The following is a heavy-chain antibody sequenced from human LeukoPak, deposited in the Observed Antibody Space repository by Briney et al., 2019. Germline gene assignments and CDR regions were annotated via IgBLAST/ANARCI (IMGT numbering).Heavy chain of an antibody. CDR3: ARHPGKVTNDWYFDL. J-gene: IGHJ2*01. Sequence: ASVNVSCKASGYTFTGYYMHWVRQAPGQGLEWMGWINPNSGGTNYAQKFQGRVTMTRDTSITTAYMELSRLSSDDTAVYYCARHPGKVTNDWYFDLWGRGTLVTVSS. CDR2: INPNSGGT. V-gene: IGHV1-2*02. CDR1: GYTFTGYY. D-gene: IGHD4-23*01.